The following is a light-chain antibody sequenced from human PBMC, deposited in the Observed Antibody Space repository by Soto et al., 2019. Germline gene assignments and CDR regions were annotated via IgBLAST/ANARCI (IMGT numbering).Light chain of an antibody. CDR3: QTWGPGGAWL. CDR2: LNSDGSH. Sequence: QSVLTQSPSASASLGASVKLTCTLNSGHSSYAIAWHQQQPEKGPRYLMKLNSDGSHSKGDGIPDRFSGSSSGAERYLTISSLQSEDEADYYCQTWGPGGAWLFGGGTKLTVL. J-gene: IGLJ3*02. V-gene: IGLV4-69*01. CDR1: SGHSSYA.